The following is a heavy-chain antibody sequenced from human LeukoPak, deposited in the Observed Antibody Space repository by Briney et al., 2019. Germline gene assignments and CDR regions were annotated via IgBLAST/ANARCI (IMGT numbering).Heavy chain of an antibody. CDR3: AKRYYDILTGRDYGMDV. CDR1: GGSISSSSYY. V-gene: IGHV4-39*01. J-gene: IGHJ6*02. Sequence: SETLSLTCTVSGGSISSSSYYWGWIRQPPGKGLEWIGSIYYSGSTYYNPSLESRVTISVDTSKNQFSLKLSSVTAADTAVYYCAKRYYDILTGRDYGMDVWGQGTTVTVSS. CDR2: IYYSGST. D-gene: IGHD3-9*01.